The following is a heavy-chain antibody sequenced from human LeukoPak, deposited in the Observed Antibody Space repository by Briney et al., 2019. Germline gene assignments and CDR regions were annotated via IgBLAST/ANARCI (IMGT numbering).Heavy chain of an antibody. CDR1: GGSVSSTTYY. V-gene: IGHV4-39*07. D-gene: IGHD3-22*01. Sequence: SETLSLTCTVPGGSVSSTTYYWSWIRQPPGKGLEWLASINYSGSTYYNPSLKSRVTMSVDTSNNQFSLKLSSVTAADTAVYYCARVSHYYDSSGYYYVRAFDIWGQGTMVTVSS. CDR2: INYSGST. CDR3: ARVSHYYDSSGYYYVRAFDI. J-gene: IGHJ3*02.